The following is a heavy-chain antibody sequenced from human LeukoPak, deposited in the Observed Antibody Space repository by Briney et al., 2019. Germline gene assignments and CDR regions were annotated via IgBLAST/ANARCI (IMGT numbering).Heavy chain of an antibody. Sequence: GGSLRLSCAASGFSISDYYMSWVRQAPGKGLEWVAFIRYDGSNKYYADSVKGRFTISRDNSKNTLYLQMNSLRAEDTAVYYCARVKVGSWDWFDPWGQGTLVTVSS. CDR3: ARVKVGSWDWFDP. V-gene: IGHV3-30*02. J-gene: IGHJ5*02. D-gene: IGHD1-26*01. CDR1: GFSISDYY. CDR2: IRYDGSNK.